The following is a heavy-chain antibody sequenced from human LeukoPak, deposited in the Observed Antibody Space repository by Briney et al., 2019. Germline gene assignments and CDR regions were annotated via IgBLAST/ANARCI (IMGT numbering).Heavy chain of an antibody. J-gene: IGHJ4*02. CDR1: GFTFSSYG. CDR3: AREGGYSPTFGY. CDR2: IYSGGST. Sequence: GGSLRLSCAASGFTFSSYGMSWVRQAPGKGLEWVSVIYSGGSTYYADSVKGRFTISRDNSKNTLYLQMNNLKAEDTAVYYCAREGGYSPTFGYWGQGTLVTVSS. D-gene: IGHD5-18*01. V-gene: IGHV3-53*01.